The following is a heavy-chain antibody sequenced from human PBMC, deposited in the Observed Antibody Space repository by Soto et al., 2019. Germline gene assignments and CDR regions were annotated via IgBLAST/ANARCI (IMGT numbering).Heavy chain of an antibody. Sequence: GGSLRLSCAASGSTFSSYGMHWVRQAPGRGLEWVAVISYDGSNKYYADSVKGRFTISRDNSKNTLYLQMNSLRAEDTAVYYCAKGDYYDSSGYYYSRGFDYWGQGTLVTVSS. V-gene: IGHV3-30*18. CDR2: ISYDGSNK. D-gene: IGHD3-22*01. CDR3: AKGDYYDSSGYYYSRGFDY. CDR1: GSTFSSYG. J-gene: IGHJ4*02.